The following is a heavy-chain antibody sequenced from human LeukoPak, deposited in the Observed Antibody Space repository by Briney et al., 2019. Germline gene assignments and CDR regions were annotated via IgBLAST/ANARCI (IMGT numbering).Heavy chain of an antibody. CDR2: IYYSGST. J-gene: IGHJ4*02. CDR3: ARGAPGATGFSFFDY. CDR1: GGSISSGGYY. D-gene: IGHD1-26*01. V-gene: IGHV4-31*03. Sequence: SETLSLTCIVSGGSISSGGYYWSWIRQHPGKGLEWIGYIYYSGSTYYNPSLKSRVTISVDTSKNQFSLKLSSVTAADTAVYYCARGAPGATGFSFFDYWGQGTLVTVSS.